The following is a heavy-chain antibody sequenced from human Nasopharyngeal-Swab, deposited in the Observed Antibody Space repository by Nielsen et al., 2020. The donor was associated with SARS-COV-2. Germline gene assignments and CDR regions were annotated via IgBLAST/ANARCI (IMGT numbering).Heavy chain of an antibody. J-gene: IGHJ3*02. CDR1: GFTFSSYW. V-gene: IGHV3-7*01. CDR3: ARAIIGYSDAFDI. D-gene: IGHD3-22*01. Sequence: GGSLRLSCAASGFTFSSYWMSWGRQDPGKGLEGVANIKQDGSEKYYVDSGKGRFTISRDNAKNSLYLQMNSLRAEDTAVYYCARAIIGYSDAFDIWGQGTMVTVSS. CDR2: IKQDGSEK.